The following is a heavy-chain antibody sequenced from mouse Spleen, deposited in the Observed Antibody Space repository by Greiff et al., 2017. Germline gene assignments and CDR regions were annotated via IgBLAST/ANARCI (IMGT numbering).Heavy chain of an antibody. D-gene: IGHD1-1*01. CDR3: ARNLDYGSSWFAY. CDR1: GFSLTSYG. V-gene: IGHV2-2*01. J-gene: IGHJ3*01. CDR2: IWSGGST. Sequence: VKLVESGPGLVQPSQSLSITCTVSGFSLTSYGVHWVRQSPGKGLEWLGVIWSGGSTDYNAAFISRLSISKDNSKSQVFFKMNSLQADDTAIYYCARNLDYGSSWFAYWGQGTLVTVSA.